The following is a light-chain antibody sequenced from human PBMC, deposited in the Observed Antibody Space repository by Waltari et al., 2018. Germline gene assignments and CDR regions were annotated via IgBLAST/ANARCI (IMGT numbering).Light chain of an antibody. J-gene: IGKJ4*01. CDR3: QQSHSNPRT. CDR2: AAS. CDR1: KNIRYS. Sequence: LQMTQSPSSLSSSVGDRVTITCRARKNIRYSLSWYQQSPGKAPKVLIYAASNLQSGGPSRFSGSGYGTDFTLAISSLQAEDSATYYCQQSHSNPRTVGGGTKVEI. V-gene: IGKV1-39*01.